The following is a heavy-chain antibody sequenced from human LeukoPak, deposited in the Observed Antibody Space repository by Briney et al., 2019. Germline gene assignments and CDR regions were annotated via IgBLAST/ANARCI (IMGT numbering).Heavy chain of an antibody. Sequence: PGGSLRLSCAASGFTFSSYSMNWVRQAPGKGLEWVSSISRGSSYIYYADSVKGRFTISRDNAKNSLYLQMNSLRAEDTAVYYCARGIWWIQLWTHFDYWGQGTLVTVSS. CDR1: GFTFSSYS. J-gene: IGHJ4*02. CDR2: ISRGSSYI. CDR3: ARGIWWIQLWTHFDY. V-gene: IGHV3-21*01. D-gene: IGHD5-18*01.